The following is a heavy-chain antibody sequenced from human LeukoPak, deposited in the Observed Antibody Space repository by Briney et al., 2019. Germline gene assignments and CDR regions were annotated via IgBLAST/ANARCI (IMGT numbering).Heavy chain of an antibody. CDR2: IYYSGST. J-gene: IGHJ4*02. CDR1: GGSISSYY. D-gene: IGHD3-10*01. CDR3: ARFTMDRGVSS. Sequence: PSETLSLTCTVSGGSISSYYWSWIRQPPGKGLEWIGYIYYSGSTNYNPSLKSRVTISVDTSKNQFSLKLSSVTAADTAVYYCARFTMDRGVSSWGQGTLVTVSS. V-gene: IGHV4-59*01.